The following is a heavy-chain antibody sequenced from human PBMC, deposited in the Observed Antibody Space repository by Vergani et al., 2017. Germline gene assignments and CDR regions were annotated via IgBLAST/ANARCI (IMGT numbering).Heavy chain of an antibody. CDR2: IYYSGST. CDR3: GRSLTYFDY. Sequence: QVQLQESGPGRVKPSETLSLTCTVSGGSISSYYWSWIRQPPGKGLEWIGYIYYSGSTNYNPSLKSRVTISVDTSKNQFSLKLSSVTAADTAVYYCGRSLTYFDYWGQGTLVTVSS. J-gene: IGHJ4*02. V-gene: IGHV4-59*01. CDR1: GGSISSYY.